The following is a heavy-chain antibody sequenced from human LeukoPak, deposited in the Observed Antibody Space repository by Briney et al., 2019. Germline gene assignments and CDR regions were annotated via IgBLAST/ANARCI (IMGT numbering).Heavy chain of an antibody. CDR1: GFPFPTYA. CDR2: VRVSDGAR. Sequence: PGGSLRLSCVASGFPFPTYAMMWVRQAPGKGLEWVSSVRVSDGARFYAGSVKGRFTTSRDNAKNTLYLQMNSLRAEDTAVYYCARTSVRGYSYGGGRFDYWGQGTLVTVSS. V-gene: IGHV3-23*01. D-gene: IGHD5-18*01. J-gene: IGHJ4*02. CDR3: ARTSVRGYSYGGGRFDY.